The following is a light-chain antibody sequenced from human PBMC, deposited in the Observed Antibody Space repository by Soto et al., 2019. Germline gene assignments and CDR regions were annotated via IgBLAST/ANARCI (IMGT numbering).Light chain of an antibody. CDR1: SSDVGGYNY. CDR3: SSYTSSSTPLVV. Sequence: QSVLTQRASVSGSPGQSFTISCTGTSSDVGGYNYVSWYQQHPGKAPKLMIYDVSNRPSGVSNRFSGSKSGNTASLTISGLQAEDEADYYCSSYTSSSTPLVVFGGGTKLTVL. CDR2: DVS. V-gene: IGLV2-14*01. J-gene: IGLJ2*01.